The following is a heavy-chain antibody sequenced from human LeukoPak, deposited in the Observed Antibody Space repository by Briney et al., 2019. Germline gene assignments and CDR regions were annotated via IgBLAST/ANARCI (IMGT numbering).Heavy chain of an antibody. V-gene: IGHV1-3*01. D-gene: IGHD5-24*01. J-gene: IGHJ4*02. CDR1: GYTFTSYA. Sequence: ASVKVSCEASGYTFTSYAMHWVRQAPGQRLEWMGWISAGNGNTKYSQKFQGRVTITRDTSASTAYMELSSLRSEDTAVYYCARNRDGYNPTDFDYWGQGTLVTVSS. CDR2: ISAGNGNT. CDR3: ARNRDGYNPTDFDY.